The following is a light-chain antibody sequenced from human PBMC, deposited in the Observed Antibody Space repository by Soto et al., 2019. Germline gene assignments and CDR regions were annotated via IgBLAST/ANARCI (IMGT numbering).Light chain of an antibody. J-gene: IGKJ2*01. V-gene: IGKV1-5*03. CDR3: QQYNSYSYT. CDR2: KAS. CDR1: QSISSW. Sequence: DIQMTQSPSTLSASVGDRVTITCRASQSISSWLAWYQQKPGKAPKLLIYKASSFESGVPSRFSGSGSWTDFTLTISSLQPADFATYYCQQYNSYSYTFGQGTKLEIK.